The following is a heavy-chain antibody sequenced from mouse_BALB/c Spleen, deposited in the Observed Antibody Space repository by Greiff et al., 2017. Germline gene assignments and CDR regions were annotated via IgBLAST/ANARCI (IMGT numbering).Heavy chain of an antibody. CDR3: ARSEGGAFDY. J-gene: IGHJ2*01. Sequence: VQLQQSGAELVRPGVSVKISCKGSGYTFTDYAMHWVKQSHAKSLEWIGVISTYYGDASYNQKFKGKATMTVDKSSSTAYMELARLTSEDSAIYYCARSEGGAFDYWGQGTTLTVSS. V-gene: IGHV1S137*01. CDR1: GYTFTDYA. CDR2: ISTYYGDA.